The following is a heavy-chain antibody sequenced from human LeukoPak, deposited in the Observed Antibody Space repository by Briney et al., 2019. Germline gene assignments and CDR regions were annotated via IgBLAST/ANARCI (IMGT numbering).Heavy chain of an antibody. CDR1: GFTFSSYS. Sequence: KPGGSLRLSCVASGFTFSSYSMNWVRQAPGKGLEWVSSISSSSSYIYYADSVKGRFTISRDNAKNSLYLQMNSLRAEDTAVYYCARDHTVSWGSYRYNDYWGQGTLVTVSS. D-gene: IGHD3-16*02. J-gene: IGHJ4*02. CDR2: ISSSSSYI. V-gene: IGHV3-21*01. CDR3: ARDHTVSWGSYRYNDY.